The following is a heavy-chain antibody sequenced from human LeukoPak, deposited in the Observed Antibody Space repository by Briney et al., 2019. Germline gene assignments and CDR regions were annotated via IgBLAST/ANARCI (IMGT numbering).Heavy chain of an antibody. CDR3: ARDFVHYYDSSGFKDLGAFDI. J-gene: IGHJ3*02. CDR2: INHSGST. Sequence: PSETLSLTCAVYGGSFSGYYWSWIRQPPGKGLEWIGEINHSGSTNYNPSLKSRVTISVDTSKNQFSLKLSSVTAADTAVYYCARDFVHYYDSSGFKDLGAFDIWGQGTMVTVSS. V-gene: IGHV4-34*01. D-gene: IGHD3-22*01. CDR1: GGSFSGYY.